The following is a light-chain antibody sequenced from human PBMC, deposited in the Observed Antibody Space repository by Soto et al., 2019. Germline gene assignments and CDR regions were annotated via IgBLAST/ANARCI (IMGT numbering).Light chain of an antibody. CDR3: QQRSNWQGT. J-gene: IGKJ5*01. Sequence: EIVLTQSPATLSLSPGERATLSCGASQSVSNYLAWYQQKPGQAPRLLIYDASNRATGIPARFSGSGSGTDFTLTISSLEPEDFAVYYCQQRSNWQGTFGQGTRLEIK. CDR2: DAS. CDR1: QSVSNY. V-gene: IGKV3-11*01.